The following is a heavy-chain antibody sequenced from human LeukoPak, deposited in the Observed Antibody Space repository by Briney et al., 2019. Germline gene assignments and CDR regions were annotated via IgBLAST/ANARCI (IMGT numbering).Heavy chain of an antibody. CDR1: GFTFSNYG. J-gene: IGHJ4*02. CDR3: ARDSQAYCGGDCYYFDY. CDR2: ISYDGSNK. Sequence: GGSLRLSCAASGFTFSNYGMNWVRQAPGKGLEWVAVISYDGSNKYYADSVKGRFTISRDNSKNTLYLQMNSLRAEDTAVYYCARDSQAYCGGDCYYFDYWGQGTLVTVSS. V-gene: IGHV3-30*03. D-gene: IGHD2-21*02.